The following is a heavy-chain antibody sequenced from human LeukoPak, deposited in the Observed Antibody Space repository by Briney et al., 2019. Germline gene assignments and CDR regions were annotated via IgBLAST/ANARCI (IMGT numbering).Heavy chain of an antibody. V-gene: IGHV1-8*03. J-gene: IGHJ6*03. Sequence: ASVKVSCKASGYTFTSYDINWVRQATGQGLEWMGWMNPNSGNTGYAQKFQGRVTITRNTSISTAYMELSSLRAEDTAVYYCAREVVGGIAADYYMDVWGKGTTVTISS. D-gene: IGHD6-13*01. CDR3: AREVVGGIAADYYMDV. CDR1: GYTFTSYD. CDR2: MNPNSGNT.